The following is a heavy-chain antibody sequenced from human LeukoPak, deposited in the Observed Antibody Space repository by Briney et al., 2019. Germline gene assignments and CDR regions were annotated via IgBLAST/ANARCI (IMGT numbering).Heavy chain of an antibody. J-gene: IGHJ4*02. CDR1: GGSISSYY. CDR2: IYYSGST. V-gene: IGHV4-39*01. Sequence: SETLSLTCTVSGGSISSYYWSWIRQPPGRGLEWIGSIYYSGSTYYNPSLKSRVTISVDTSKNQFSLKLSSVTAADTAVYYCARHQAGYSSGFTADYWGQGTLVTVSS. CDR3: ARHQAGYSSGFTADY. D-gene: IGHD6-19*01.